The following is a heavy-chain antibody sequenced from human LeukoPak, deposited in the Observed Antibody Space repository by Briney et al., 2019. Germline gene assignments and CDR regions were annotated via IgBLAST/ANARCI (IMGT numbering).Heavy chain of an antibody. V-gene: IGHV4-38-2*02. CDR3: ARGAEQWLVFDAFDI. CDR2: IYHSGST. D-gene: IGHD6-19*01. Sequence: KTSETLSLTCTVSGYSISSGYYWGWIRQPPGKGLEWIGSIYHSGSTYYNPSLKSRVTISVDTSKNQISLKLSSVTAADTAVYYCARGAEQWLVFDAFDIWGQGTMVTVSS. CDR1: GYSISSGYY. J-gene: IGHJ3*02.